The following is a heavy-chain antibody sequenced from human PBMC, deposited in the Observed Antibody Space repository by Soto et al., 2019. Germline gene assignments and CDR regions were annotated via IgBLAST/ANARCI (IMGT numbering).Heavy chain of an antibody. V-gene: IGHV4-4*07. CDR2: IYTSGST. Sequence: PSETLSLTCTVPGGSISSYYWSWIRQPAGKGLEWIGRIYTSGSTNYNPSLKSRVTMSVDTSKNQFSLKLSSVTAADTAVYYCARDRITPCYSSSCNDAFDIWGQGTMVT. J-gene: IGHJ3*02. CDR1: GGSISSYY. CDR3: ARDRITPCYSSSCNDAFDI. D-gene: IGHD6-13*01.